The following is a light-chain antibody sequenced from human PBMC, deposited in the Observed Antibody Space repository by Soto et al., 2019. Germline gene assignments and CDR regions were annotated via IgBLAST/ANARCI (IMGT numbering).Light chain of an antibody. J-gene: IGKJ4*01. CDR1: QSVLYSSNNKNY. CDR2: WAS. V-gene: IGKV4-1*01. Sequence: DIVMTQSPDSLAVSLGERATINCKSSQSVLYSSNNKNYLAWYQQKPGQPPELLIYWASTRESGVPDRFSGRGSGTDFNLTISSLQAEDVAVYYCQQYYSSPLTFGGGTKVEIK. CDR3: QQYYSSPLT.